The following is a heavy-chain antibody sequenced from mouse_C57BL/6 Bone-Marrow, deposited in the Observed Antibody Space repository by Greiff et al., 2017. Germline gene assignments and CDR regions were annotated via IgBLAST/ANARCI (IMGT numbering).Heavy chain of an antibody. V-gene: IGHV14-4*01. Sequence: EVQLQQSGAELVRPGASVKLSCTASGFNIKDDYMHWVKQRPEQGLEWIGWIDPENGDTEYASKFQGKATITADTSSNTAYLQLSSLTSEDTAVYYCTRYDYEENYAMDYWGQGTSVTVSS. CDR3: TRYDYEENYAMDY. D-gene: IGHD2-4*01. CDR2: IDPENGDT. CDR1: GFNIKDDY. J-gene: IGHJ4*01.